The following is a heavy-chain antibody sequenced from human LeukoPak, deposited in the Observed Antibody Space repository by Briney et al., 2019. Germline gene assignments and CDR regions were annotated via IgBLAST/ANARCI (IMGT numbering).Heavy chain of an antibody. CDR2: IYYSGST. Sequence: SETLSLTCTVSGDSISTYYWSWIRQPPGKGLEWIGYIYYSGSTTYNPSLKSRVTISVDTSKNQFSLKLSSVTAADTAVYYCARVPGRWLHSYFDYWGQGTLVTVSS. CDR1: GDSISTYY. V-gene: IGHV4-59*01. J-gene: IGHJ4*02. D-gene: IGHD5-24*01. CDR3: ARVPGRWLHSYFDY.